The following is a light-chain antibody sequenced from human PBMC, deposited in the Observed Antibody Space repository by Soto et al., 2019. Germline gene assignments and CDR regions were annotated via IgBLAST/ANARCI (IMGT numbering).Light chain of an antibody. CDR3: QQYNSWPRT. CDR1: QSVNSN. Sequence: EMVMTQSPAILSVSPGESATPSCRASQSVNSNYLAWYQQHPGQPPRLLIYGASSRATGIPARFSGSGSGTEFTLTITSLQSEDFAVYYCQQYNSWPRTFGQGTKVDIK. V-gene: IGKV3-15*01. CDR2: GAS. J-gene: IGKJ1*01.